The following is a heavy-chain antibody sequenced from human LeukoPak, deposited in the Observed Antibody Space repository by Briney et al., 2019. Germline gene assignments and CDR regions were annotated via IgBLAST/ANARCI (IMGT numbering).Heavy chain of an antibody. CDR2: INWNGGST. J-gene: IGHJ4*02. CDR3: ARSRGSGYYAY. CDR1: GFTFDDYG. V-gene: IGHV3-20*01. D-gene: IGHD3-22*01. Sequence: GGSLRLSCAASGFTFDDYGMSWVRQAPGEGLEWVSGINWNGGSTGYADSVKGRFTISRDNAKNSLYLQMNSLRAEDTALYHCARSRGSGYYAYWGQGTLVTVSS.